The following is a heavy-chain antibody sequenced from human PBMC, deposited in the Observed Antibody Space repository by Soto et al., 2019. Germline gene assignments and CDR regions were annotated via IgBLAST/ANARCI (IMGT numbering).Heavy chain of an antibody. V-gene: IGHV4-31*03. D-gene: IGHD3-3*01. CDR3: ASDTERITIFGSGTGGFDS. J-gene: IGHJ3*02. Sequence: QVQLQESGPGLVKPSQTLSLTCTVSGGSISSGGYYWSWIRQHPGKGLEWIGYIYYSGSTYYNPSLKRRVTISVDTSKNQFSLKLSSVTAADTAVYYCASDTERITIFGSGTGGFDSWGQGTMVTVSS. CDR2: IYYSGST. CDR1: GGSISSGGYY.